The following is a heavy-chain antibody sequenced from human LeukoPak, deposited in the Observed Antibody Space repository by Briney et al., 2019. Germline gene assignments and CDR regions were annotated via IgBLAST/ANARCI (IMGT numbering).Heavy chain of an antibody. J-gene: IGHJ4*02. CDR3: ARDASYYFDTSAPGYFDY. V-gene: IGHV3-48*01. Sequence: GGSLRLSCVASGFTFSSYSMNWVRQAPGKGLEWVSYISTSSSPIYYADSVKGRFTISRGSAKNSLYLQMNSLRAEDTAIYYCARDASYYFDTSAPGYFDYWGQGTLVTVSS. CDR2: ISTSSSPI. D-gene: IGHD3-22*01. CDR1: GFTFSSYS.